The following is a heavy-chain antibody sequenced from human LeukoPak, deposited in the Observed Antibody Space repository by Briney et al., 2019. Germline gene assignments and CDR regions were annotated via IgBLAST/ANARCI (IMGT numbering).Heavy chain of an antibody. CDR1: GYSISSGYY. J-gene: IGHJ4*02. V-gene: IGHV4-38-2*02. CDR3: ASEVATTEFDY. D-gene: IGHD5-12*01. Sequence: SETLSLTCTVSGYSISSGYYWGWIRQSPGKGLEWIGSIYHSGSTYYNPSLKSRVTISVDTSKNQFSLKLSSVTAADTAVYYCASEVATTEFDYWGQGTLVTVSS. CDR2: IYHSGST.